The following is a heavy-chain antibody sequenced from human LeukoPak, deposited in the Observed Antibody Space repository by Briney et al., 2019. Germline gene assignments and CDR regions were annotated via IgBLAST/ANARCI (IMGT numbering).Heavy chain of an antibody. Sequence: ASVKVSCKASGYTFTSYYMHWVRQAPGQGLEWMGIINPSGGSTSYAQKFQGRVTITADKSTSTAYMELSSLRSEDTAVYYCAGANYYGSGSYYAYYYYYYMDVWGKGTTVTVSS. CDR2: INPSGGST. CDR1: GYTFTSYY. J-gene: IGHJ6*03. D-gene: IGHD3-10*01. V-gene: IGHV1-46*01. CDR3: AGANYYGSGSYYAYYYYYYMDV.